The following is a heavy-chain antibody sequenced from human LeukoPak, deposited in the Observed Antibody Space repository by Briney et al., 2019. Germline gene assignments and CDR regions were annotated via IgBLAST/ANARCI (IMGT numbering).Heavy chain of an antibody. CDR1: GFAFTDYA. Sequence: GSLRLSCAASGFAFTDYAISWVRQAPGKGLEWVSAITDSGGATYYADSVKGRFTISRDNSKNTLYLQMNSLRAEDTAVYYCAKARRIAVAGTCDYWGQGTLVTVSS. J-gene: IGHJ4*02. V-gene: IGHV3-23*01. D-gene: IGHD6-19*01. CDR2: ITDSGGAT. CDR3: AKARRIAVAGTCDY.